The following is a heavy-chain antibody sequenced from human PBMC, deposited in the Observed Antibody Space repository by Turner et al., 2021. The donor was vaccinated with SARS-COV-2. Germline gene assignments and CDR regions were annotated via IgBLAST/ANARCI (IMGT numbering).Heavy chain of an antibody. Sequence: QVQLVQSGAEVKKPGASVKVSCKVSGYTLTELSMHWVRQAPGKGLEWMGGFEPEDGETIYAQKFQGRVTMTEDTSTDTAYMELSSLRSEDTAVYYCLGRDIVVVLVAISEVDYWGQGTLVTVSS. J-gene: IGHJ4*02. D-gene: IGHD2-2*01. CDR2: FEPEDGET. V-gene: IGHV1-24*01. CDR3: LGRDIVVVLVAISEVDY. CDR1: GYTLTELS.